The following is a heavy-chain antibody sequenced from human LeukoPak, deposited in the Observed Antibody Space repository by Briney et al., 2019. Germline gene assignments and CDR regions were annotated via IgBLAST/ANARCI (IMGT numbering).Heavy chain of an antibody. Sequence: SGGSLRLSCAASGFTFSSYAMSWVRQAPGKGLEWVSAISGSGGSTYYADSVKGRFTISRDNSKNTLYLQMNSLRAEDTAVYYCAKPLRFLEWLPDAFDIWGQGTMVTVSS. J-gene: IGHJ3*02. CDR1: GFTFSSYA. V-gene: IGHV3-23*01. CDR3: AKPLRFLEWLPDAFDI. CDR2: ISGSGGST. D-gene: IGHD3-3*01.